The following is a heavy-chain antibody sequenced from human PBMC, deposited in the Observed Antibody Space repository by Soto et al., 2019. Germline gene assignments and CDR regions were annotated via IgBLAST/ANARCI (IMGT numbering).Heavy chain of an antibody. CDR2: IIPIFGTA. CDR1: GGTFSSYA. V-gene: IGHV1-69*13. D-gene: IGHD5-18*01. Sequence: GASVKVSCKASGGTFSSYAISWVRQAPGQGLEWMGGIIPIFGTANYAQKFQGRVTITADESTSTAYMELSSLRSDDTAVYFCARQYIQMATSHFDFWGQGTQVTVSS. CDR3: ARQYIQMATSHFDF. J-gene: IGHJ4*02.